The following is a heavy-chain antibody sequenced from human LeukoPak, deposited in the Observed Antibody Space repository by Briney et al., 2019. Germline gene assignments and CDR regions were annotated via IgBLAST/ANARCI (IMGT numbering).Heavy chain of an antibody. CDR1: GFTFSSYG. CDR2: IRYDGSNK. J-gene: IGHJ3*02. CDR3: AKDGVGYCSSTSCYQQEAFDI. D-gene: IGHD2-2*01. Sequence: GGSLRLSCAASGFTFSSYGMHWVRQAPGKGLEWVAFIRYDGSNKYYADFVKGRFTISRDNSKNTLYLQINSLRADDTAVYYCAKDGVGYCSSTSCYQQEAFDIWGQGTMVTVSS. V-gene: IGHV3-30*02.